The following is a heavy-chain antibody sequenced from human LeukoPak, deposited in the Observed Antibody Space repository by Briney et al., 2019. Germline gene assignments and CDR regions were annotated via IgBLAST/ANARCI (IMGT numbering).Heavy chain of an antibody. Sequence: SETLSLTCAVYVGSFSGYYWSWIRQPPGKGVEWIWEINDSGSTNYNPSLTSRFTISVVTTKKQFSLQLSYVTPADTAVYYCARGHPQQDYVWGSYRPYYYYYYMDVWGKGTTVTVSS. J-gene: IGHJ6*03. CDR3: ARGHPQQDYVWGSYRPYYYYYYMDV. CDR2: INDSGST. CDR1: VGSFSGYY. D-gene: IGHD3-16*02. V-gene: IGHV4-34*01.